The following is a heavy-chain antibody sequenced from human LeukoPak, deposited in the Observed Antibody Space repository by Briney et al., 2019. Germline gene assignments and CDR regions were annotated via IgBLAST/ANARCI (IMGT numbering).Heavy chain of an antibody. D-gene: IGHD3-10*01. CDR2: IIPILGIA. CDR3: ARDQLPAYYGSGSYGLNWFDP. J-gene: IGHJ5*02. Sequence: GASVKVSCKASGGTFSSYAISWVRQAPGQGLEWMGRIIPILGIANYAQKFRGRVTITADKSTSTAYMELSSLRSEDTAVYYCARDQLPAYYGSGSYGLNWFDPWGQGTLVTVSS. CDR1: GGTFSSYA. V-gene: IGHV1-69*04.